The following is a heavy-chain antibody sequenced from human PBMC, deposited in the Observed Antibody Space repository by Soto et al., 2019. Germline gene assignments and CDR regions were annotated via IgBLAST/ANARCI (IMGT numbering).Heavy chain of an antibody. D-gene: IGHD6-19*01. J-gene: IGHJ4*02. CDR1: GFTFSSFG. CDR2: IWYDGSNK. CDR3: ARVRSDSSGWFHFDY. Sequence: GGSLSLSCAASGFTFSSFGMHWVRQAPGKGLEWVAVIWYDGSNKYYADSVKGRFTISRDKSKNTLYLQMNSLRAEDTAVYYCARVRSDSSGWFHFDYWGQGTLVTVSS. V-gene: IGHV3-33*01.